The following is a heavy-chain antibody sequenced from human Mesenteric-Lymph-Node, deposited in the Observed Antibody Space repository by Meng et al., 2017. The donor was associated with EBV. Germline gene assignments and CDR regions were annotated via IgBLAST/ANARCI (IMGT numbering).Heavy chain of an antibody. Sequence: VDLEGCCPWLVNPSGALYLTWPCSGDCVNGSSYDLSWIRQPPGKGLQWIGYILSRGSTNYNPSFKSRVPISVDMYKNRFSLGVTSVTPADAAVYYCARGYGSGSYRDFDYWGQGTLVTVSS. D-gene: IGHD3-10*01. J-gene: IGHJ4*02. CDR2: ILSRGST. CDR1: GDCVNGSSYD. V-gene: IGHV4-61*03. CDR3: ARGYGSGSYRDFDY.